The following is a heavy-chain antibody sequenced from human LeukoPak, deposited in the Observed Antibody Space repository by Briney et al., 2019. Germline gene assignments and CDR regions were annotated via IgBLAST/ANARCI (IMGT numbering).Heavy chain of an antibody. CDR1: GFTFSSYS. CDR2: ISSSSSYI. V-gene: IGHV3-21*01. CDR3: AREVPPSGWGADRGGMDV. J-gene: IGHJ6*02. D-gene: IGHD3-16*01. Sequence: PGGSLRLSCAASGFTFSSYSMNWVRQAPGKGLEWVSSISSSSSYIYYADSVKGRFTVSRDNAKNSLYLQMNSLRAEDTAVYYCAREVPPSGWGADRGGMDVWGQGTTVTVSS.